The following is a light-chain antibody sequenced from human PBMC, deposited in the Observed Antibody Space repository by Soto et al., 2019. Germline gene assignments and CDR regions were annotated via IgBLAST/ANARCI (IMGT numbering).Light chain of an antibody. CDR2: EVS. V-gene: IGLV2-14*01. Sequence: QSALTQPASVSGPPGQSITISCTGTSSDVGSYNYVSWYQQHPGKAPKLMIYEVSNRPSGVSYRFSGSKSGNTASLTISGLQAEDEADYYCSSYTSSSTLVVFGGGTKLTVL. J-gene: IGLJ2*01. CDR3: SSYTSSSTLVV. CDR1: SSDVGSYNY.